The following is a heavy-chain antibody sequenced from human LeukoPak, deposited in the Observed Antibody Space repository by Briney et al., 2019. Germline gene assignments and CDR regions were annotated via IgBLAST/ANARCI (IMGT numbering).Heavy chain of an antibody. J-gene: IGHJ4*02. V-gene: IGHV1-18*01. D-gene: IGHD2-8*01. Sequence: ASVKVSCKTSVYSENFYDIPWVRQVAGQGLEWMGWISAQHGQTEYAQNSQDRVTMTTDTYTNTAYMELRSLRSDDTAVYYCAGSLGYCTSNVCYLKYWGQGTLVTVSS. CDR2: ISAQHGQT. CDR3: AGSLGYCTSNVCYLKY. CDR1: VYSENFYD.